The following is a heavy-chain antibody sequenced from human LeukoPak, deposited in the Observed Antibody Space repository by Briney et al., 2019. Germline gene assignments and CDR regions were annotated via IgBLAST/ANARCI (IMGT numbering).Heavy chain of an antibody. D-gene: IGHD6-19*01. CDR3: ARGPTYSSGWYFDY. CDR1: GYTFTSYY. Sequence: WASVKVSCKASGYTFTSYYMHWVRQAPGQGLEWMGGIIPIFGTANYAQKFQGRVTITADESTSTAYMELSSLRSEDTAVYYCARGPTYSSGWYFDYWGQGTLVTVSS. CDR2: IIPIFGTA. V-gene: IGHV1-69*13. J-gene: IGHJ4*02.